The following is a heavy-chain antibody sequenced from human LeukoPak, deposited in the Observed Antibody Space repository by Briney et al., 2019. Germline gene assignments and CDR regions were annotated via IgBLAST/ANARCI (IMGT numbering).Heavy chain of an antibody. CDR3: SNGIYDKSC. D-gene: IGHD3-22*01. V-gene: IGHV3-7*01. CDR2: IKQDGSEA. CDR1: GFTFTTYW. Sequence: GGSLRLSCTASGFTFTTYWMAWVRQAPGKGLEWVANIKQDGSEAYYAESVRGRFTISRDNAKNSLYLQMNSLRAEDTSVYYCSNGIYDKSCWGQGTLVTVSS. J-gene: IGHJ4*02.